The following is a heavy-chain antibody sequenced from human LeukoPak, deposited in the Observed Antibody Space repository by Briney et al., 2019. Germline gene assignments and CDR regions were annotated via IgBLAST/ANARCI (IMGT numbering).Heavy chain of an antibody. D-gene: IGHD2-2*01. CDR1: GYTFTGYY. Sequence: ASVKVSCKASGYTFTGYYMHWVRQAPGQGLEWMGWINPNSGGTNYAQKFQGRATMTRDTSISTAYMELSRLRSDDTAVYFCARDRVVVVPAAIWFDPWGQGTLVTVSS. V-gene: IGHV1-2*02. J-gene: IGHJ5*02. CDR3: ARDRVVVVPAAIWFDP. CDR2: INPNSGGT.